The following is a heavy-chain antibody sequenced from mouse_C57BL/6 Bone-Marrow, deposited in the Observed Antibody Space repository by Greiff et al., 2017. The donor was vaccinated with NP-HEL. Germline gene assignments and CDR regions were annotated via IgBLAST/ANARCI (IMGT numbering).Heavy chain of an antibody. J-gene: IGHJ2*01. Sequence: QVQLQQSGAELARPGASVKPSCKASGYTFTSYGISWVKQRTGQGLEWIGEIYPRSGNTYYNEKFKGKATLTADKSSSTAYMELRSLTSEDSAVYFCARWDYYGSSYVFDYWGQGTTLTVSS. CDR1: GYTFTSYG. CDR2: IYPRSGNT. V-gene: IGHV1-81*01. CDR3: ARWDYYGSSYVFDY. D-gene: IGHD1-1*01.